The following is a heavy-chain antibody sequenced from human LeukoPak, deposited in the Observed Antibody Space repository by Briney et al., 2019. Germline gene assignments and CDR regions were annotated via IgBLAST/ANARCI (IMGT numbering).Heavy chain of an antibody. V-gene: IGHV3-30*04. CDR3: AREGYSSSWYTLTPSNYYYYYYMDV. J-gene: IGHJ6*03. D-gene: IGHD6-13*01. Sequence: GGSLRLSCAASGFTFSSYAMHWVRQAPGKGLEWVAVISYDGSNKYYADSVKGRFTISRDNSKNTLYLQMNSLRAEDTAVYYCAREGYSSSWYTLTPSNYYYYYYMDVWGKGTTVTVSS. CDR2: ISYDGSNK. CDR1: GFTFSSYA.